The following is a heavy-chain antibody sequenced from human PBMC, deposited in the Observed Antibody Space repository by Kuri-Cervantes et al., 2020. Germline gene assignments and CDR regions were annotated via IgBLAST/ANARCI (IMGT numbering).Heavy chain of an antibody. J-gene: IGHJ4*02. V-gene: IGHV4-34*01. CDR3: ARGVLYYDFWSGYYGPRVFDY. CDR2: INHSGST. D-gene: IGHD3-3*01. CDR1: GGSFSGYY. Sequence: ESLKISCAVYGGSFSGYYWSWIRQPPGKGLEWIGEINHSGSTNYNPSLKSRVTISVDTSKNQFSLKLSSVTAADTAVYYCARGVLYYDFWSGYYGPRVFDYWGQGTLVTVSS.